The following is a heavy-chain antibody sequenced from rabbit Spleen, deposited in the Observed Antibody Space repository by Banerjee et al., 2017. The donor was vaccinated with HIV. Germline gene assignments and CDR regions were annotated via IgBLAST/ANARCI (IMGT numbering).Heavy chain of an antibody. V-gene: IGHV1S40*01. CDR1: GFSFSSSYY. CDR3: ASYVDYDGAFNL. Sequence: QSLEESGGDLVKPAGSLTLTCTASGFSFSSSYYMCWVRQAPGKGLECVACIYADRSGSTYYANWAKGRFTISRTSSTTVTLQMTSLTAADTATYFCASYVDYDGAFNLWGQGTLVTVS. J-gene: IGHJ4*01. CDR2: IYADRSGST. D-gene: IGHD2-1*01.